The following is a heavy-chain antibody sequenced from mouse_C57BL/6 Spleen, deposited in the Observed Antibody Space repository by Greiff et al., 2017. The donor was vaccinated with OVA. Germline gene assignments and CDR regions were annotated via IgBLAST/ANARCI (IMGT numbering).Heavy chain of an antibody. D-gene: IGHD4-1*01. CDR3: SRWDSLWH. CDR2: IYPGSGST. Sequence: QVQLQQPGAELVKPGASVKMSCKASGYTFTSYWITWVKQRPGQGLEWIGDIYPGSGSTNYNEKFKSKATLTVETSSSTAYMQLSSLTSEDSAVYYCSRWDSLWHWGQGTTLTVSS. J-gene: IGHJ2*01. CDR1: GYTFTSYW. V-gene: IGHV1-55*01.